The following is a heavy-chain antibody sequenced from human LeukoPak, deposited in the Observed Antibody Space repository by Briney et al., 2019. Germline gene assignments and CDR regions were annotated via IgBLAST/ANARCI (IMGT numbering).Heavy chain of an antibody. V-gene: IGHV3-74*01. CDR2: INGDGSST. Sequence: GGSLRLSCAASGFTFSSYWMHWVRQAPGKGLVWVSRINGDGSSTSYADSVKGRFTISRDNAKSTLYLQMNSLRAEDTAVYYCARDRSANYYDSSGYYNYYYGMDVWGQGTTVTVSS. CDR1: GFTFSSYW. J-gene: IGHJ6*02. CDR3: ARDRSANYYDSSGYYNYYYGMDV. D-gene: IGHD3-22*01.